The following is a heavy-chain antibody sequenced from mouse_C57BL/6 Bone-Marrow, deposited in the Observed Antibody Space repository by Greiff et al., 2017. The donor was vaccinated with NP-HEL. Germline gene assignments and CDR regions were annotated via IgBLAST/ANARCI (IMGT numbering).Heavy chain of an antibody. CDR3: ARYSNWDEDY. V-gene: IGHV7-3*01. CDR1: GFTFTDYY. D-gene: IGHD4-1*01. Sequence: DVHLVESGGGLVQPGGSLSLSCAASGFTFTDYYMSWVRQPPGKALEWLGFIRNKANGYTTEYSASVKGRFTISRDNSQSILYLQMNALRAEDSATYYCARYSNWDEDYWGQGTSVTVSS. CDR2: IRNKANGYTT. J-gene: IGHJ4*01.